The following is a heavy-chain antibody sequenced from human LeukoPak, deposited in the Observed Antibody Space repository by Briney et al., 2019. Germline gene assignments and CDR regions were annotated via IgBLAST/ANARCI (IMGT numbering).Heavy chain of an antibody. V-gene: IGHV1-69*06. CDR3: ASDRNPGDGYNFDY. J-gene: IGHJ4*02. Sequence: GASVKVSCKASGGTFSSYAISWVRQAPGQGLEWMGGIIPIFGTANYAQKFQGRVTITADKSTSTAYMELSSLRSEDTAVYYCASDRNPGDGYNFDYWGQGTLVTVSS. D-gene: IGHD5-24*01. CDR1: GGTFSSYA. CDR2: IIPIFGTA.